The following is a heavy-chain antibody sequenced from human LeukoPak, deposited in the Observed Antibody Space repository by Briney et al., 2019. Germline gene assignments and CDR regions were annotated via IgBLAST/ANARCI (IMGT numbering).Heavy chain of an antibody. J-gene: IGHJ4*02. CDR1: GYTFTSYG. CDR2: ISAYNGNT. CDR3: ARDRANHGVDY. Sequence: GASVKVSCKASGYTFTSYGISWVRQAPGQGLEWMGWISAYNGNTNYAQKFQGRVTMTRDTSISTAYMELSRLTSDDTAVYYCARDRANHGVDYWGQGTLVTVSS. D-gene: IGHD1-14*01. V-gene: IGHV1-18*01.